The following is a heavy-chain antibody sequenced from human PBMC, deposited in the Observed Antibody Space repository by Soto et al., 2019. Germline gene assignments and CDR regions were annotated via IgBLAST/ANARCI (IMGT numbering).Heavy chain of an antibody. CDR2: INAGNGKT. D-gene: IGHD3-16*01. Sequence: VQLVQSGAEVKKPGASVKVSCQASGYTFTDYAIHWVRQAPGQRLEWMGWINAGNGKTKYSQRFQGRVTISMDTSGSTAYMELTTLRSEDTAVYYCTRGGLVHWNFDLWGRGTLVTVSS. V-gene: IGHV1-3*01. CDR3: TRGGLVHWNFDL. J-gene: IGHJ2*01. CDR1: GYTFTDYA.